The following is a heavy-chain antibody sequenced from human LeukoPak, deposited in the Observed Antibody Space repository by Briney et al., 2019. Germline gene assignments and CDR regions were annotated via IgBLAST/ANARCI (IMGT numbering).Heavy chain of an antibody. CDR1: GGSISSYY. J-gene: IGHJ6*02. CDR2: IYYSGST. Sequence: PSETLSLTCTVSGGSISSYYWSWIRQPPGKGLEWMGYIYYSGSTNYNPSLKSRVTISVDTSKNQFSLKLSSVTAADTAVYYCARLSMGGYEAAAGTGTYYYGMDVWGQGTTVTVSS. CDR3: ARLSMGGYEAAAGTGTYYYGMDV. D-gene: IGHD6-13*01. V-gene: IGHV4-59*08.